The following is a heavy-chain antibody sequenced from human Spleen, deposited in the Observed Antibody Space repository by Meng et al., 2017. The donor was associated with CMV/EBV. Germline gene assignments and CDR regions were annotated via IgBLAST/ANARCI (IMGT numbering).Heavy chain of an antibody. V-gene: IGHV1-2*02. Sequence: ASVKVSCKASGYTFTAHYFHWVQQAPGQGLEWMGWFNPYSDDTNYAQKFQGRVSMTRDTSINTAYMELSRLRSDDTAVYYCARSADLDDFDIWGQGTMVTVSS. D-gene: IGHD3-3*01. CDR1: GYTFTAHY. CDR3: ARSADLDDFDI. J-gene: IGHJ3*02. CDR2: FNPYSDDT.